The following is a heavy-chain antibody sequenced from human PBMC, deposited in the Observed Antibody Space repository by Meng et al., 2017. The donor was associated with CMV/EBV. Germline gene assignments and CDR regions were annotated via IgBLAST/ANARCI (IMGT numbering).Heavy chain of an antibody. V-gene: IGHV3-21*03. CDR2: ITKDSNYI. J-gene: IGHJ4*02. CDR3: ARESGDLYFDF. Sequence: GGSLRLSCAASGFTFSRYSLKWVRLVPGKGLEWVASITKDSNYIYYAAPVKGRFTISRDNAKNSLFLQMDSLRAEDTAVYHCARESGDLYFDFWGRGTLVTVSS. CDR1: GFTFSRYS. D-gene: IGHD3-10*01.